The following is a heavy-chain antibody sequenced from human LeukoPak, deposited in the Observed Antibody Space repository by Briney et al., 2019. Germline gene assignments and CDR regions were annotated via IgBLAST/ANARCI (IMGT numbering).Heavy chain of an antibody. J-gene: IGHJ6*02. D-gene: IGHD5-24*01. CDR1: GYTFTSYG. Sequence: ASVKVSCKASGYTFTSYGISWVRQAPGQGLEWMGWIKLNSGDTNYAQKFQGRVTMTRDTSISTAYMELSSLRSDDTAVYYCAREGFGATTNTHGVDVWGQGTTVTVSS. CDR3: AREGFGATTNTHGVDV. CDR2: IKLNSGDT. V-gene: IGHV1-2*02.